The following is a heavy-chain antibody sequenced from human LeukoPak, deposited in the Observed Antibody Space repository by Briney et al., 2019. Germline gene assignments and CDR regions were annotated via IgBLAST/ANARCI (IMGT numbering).Heavy chain of an antibody. V-gene: IGHV3-30*02. Sequence: GGSLRLSCAASGISFSSFGMHWIRQAPGKGLEWVTFIRYDGHNKYYADSVKGRFTISRDNSKNTLYLQMNSLRPEDTAVYYCAKSQNYYDNSGYYYLDYWGQGNLVTVSS. CDR2: IRYDGHNK. CDR3: AKSQNYYDNSGYYYLDY. CDR1: GISFSSFG. D-gene: IGHD3-22*01. J-gene: IGHJ4*02.